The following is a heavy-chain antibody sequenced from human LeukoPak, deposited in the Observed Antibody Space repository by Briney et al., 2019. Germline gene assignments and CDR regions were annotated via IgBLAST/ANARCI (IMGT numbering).Heavy chain of an antibody. J-gene: IGHJ5*02. CDR1: GYTFTSYD. CDR2: MNPKSGDT. D-gene: IGHD6-19*01. CDR3: AKGRHSSGWPNWFDP. Sequence: GASVKVSCKASGYTFTSYDINWMRQAPGQGLEWVGWMNPKSGDTGYAQKFQGRVTITRNTSINTAYMELSSLRSEDTAVYYCAKGRHSSGWPNWFDPWGQGTLVTVSS. V-gene: IGHV1-8*01.